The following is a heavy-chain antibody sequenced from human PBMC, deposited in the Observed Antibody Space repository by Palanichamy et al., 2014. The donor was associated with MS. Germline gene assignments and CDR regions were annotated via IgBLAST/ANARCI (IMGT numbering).Heavy chain of an antibody. J-gene: IGHJ5*02. D-gene: IGHD1/OR15-1a*01. CDR1: GGSLISSGSY. CDR3: ASYRSGTMFDP. CDR2: IDYIRRT. V-gene: IGHV4-39*01. Sequence: QLQLQESGPGLVKPSETLSLTCSISGGSLISSGSYWGWIRQPPGKGLEWIGSIDYIRRTAYNPSLKARVTISADTSKNEFSLKLTPVSASDTAVYYCASYRSGTMFDPWGQGILVTVSS.